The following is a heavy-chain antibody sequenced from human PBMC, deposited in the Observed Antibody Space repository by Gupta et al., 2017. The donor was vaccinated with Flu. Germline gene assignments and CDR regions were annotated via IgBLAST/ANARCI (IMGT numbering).Heavy chain of an antibody. J-gene: IGHJ4*02. Sequence: EVQLLESGGGLVQPGGSLRLSCAASGFTFSRYAMSWVRRAPGKGLEWVSAISDGDGYTYYADSVKGRFTISRDNSKNTLFLQRNSLRAEDTGVYNCAKNLNDGDNEIDYWGQGTLVTVSS. D-gene: IGHD4-17*01. CDR3: AKNLNDGDNEIDY. CDR2: ISDGDGYT. V-gene: IGHV3-23*01. CDR1: GFTFSRYA.